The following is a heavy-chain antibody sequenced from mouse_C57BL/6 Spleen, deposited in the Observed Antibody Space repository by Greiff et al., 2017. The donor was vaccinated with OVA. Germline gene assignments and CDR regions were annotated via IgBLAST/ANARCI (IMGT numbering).Heavy chain of an antibody. CDR2: IYPGSGSP. Sequence: VQLQQPGAELVKPGASVKMSCKASGYTFTSYWITWVKQRPGQGLEWIGDIYPGSGSPNYNEKFKSKATMTVATSSSTAYMQLSSLTSEDSEDYYCARRAYYSSFYYFDYWGQGTTLTVSS. CDR1: GYTFTSYW. V-gene: IGHV1-55*01. J-gene: IGHJ2*01. CDR3: ARRAYYSSFYYFDY. D-gene: IGHD1-1*01.